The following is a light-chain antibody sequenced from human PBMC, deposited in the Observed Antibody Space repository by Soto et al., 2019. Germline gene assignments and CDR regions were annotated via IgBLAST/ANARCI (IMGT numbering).Light chain of an antibody. V-gene: IGKV1-5*03. Sequence: DIQMTQSPSTLSASVGDRVTITCRASQSISSWLAWYQQKPGKAPKLLIYKASSLQSGVPSRFSGSGSGTEFTLTISSLQPYDFATYYCQQYSSYWTFGQGTKVEIK. CDR2: KAS. CDR3: QQYSSYWT. J-gene: IGKJ1*01. CDR1: QSISSW.